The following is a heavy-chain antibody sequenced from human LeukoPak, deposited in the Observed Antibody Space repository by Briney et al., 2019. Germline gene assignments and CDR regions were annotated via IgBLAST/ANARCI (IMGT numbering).Heavy chain of an antibody. D-gene: IGHD7-27*01. J-gene: IGHJ4*02. CDR2: ITTNSSYI. V-gene: IGHV3-21*01. CDR1: GFTFSRYS. CDR3: ARTNWAFDY. Sequence: PGGSLRLSCAASGFTFSRYSMNWVRQAPGKGLDWLSSITTNSSYISYAHSVKGRFTISKDNPNNSLYLQMNSLRAEDTAVYYCARTNWAFDYWGQGTLVTVSS.